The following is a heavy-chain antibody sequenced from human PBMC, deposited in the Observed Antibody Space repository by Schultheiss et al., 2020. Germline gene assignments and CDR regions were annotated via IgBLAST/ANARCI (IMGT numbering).Heavy chain of an antibody. D-gene: IGHD4-17*01. CDR1: GFTFSSYA. V-gene: IGHV3-7*01. J-gene: IGHJ4*02. CDR2: IRHDASEM. Sequence: GGSLRLSCAASGFTFSSYAMHWVRQAPGKGLEWVANIRHDASEMYYVDSVKGRFIISRDNAKNSLYLQMNSLRAEDTAVYYCTRDRGNTVTQDWGQGTLVTVSS. CDR3: TRDRGNTVTQD.